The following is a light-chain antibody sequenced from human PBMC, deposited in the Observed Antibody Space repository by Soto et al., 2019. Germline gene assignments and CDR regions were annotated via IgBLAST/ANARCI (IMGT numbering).Light chain of an antibody. CDR3: QQYNNWPQT. Sequence: EIGLTQSPATVSVSPGDTATLSCRASQSFGTNLAWYQQTPGQAPRLLIYGASIRATGVPDRFSGSGSGSEFTLTISSLRSEDFAVYYCQQYNNWPQTFGQGTKVDIK. CDR2: GAS. J-gene: IGKJ1*01. V-gene: IGKV3-15*01. CDR1: QSFGTN.